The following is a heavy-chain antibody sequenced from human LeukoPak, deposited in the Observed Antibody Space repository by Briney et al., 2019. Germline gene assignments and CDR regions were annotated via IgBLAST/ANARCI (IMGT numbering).Heavy chain of an antibody. CDR2: IYYSGST. D-gene: IGHD6-13*01. Sequence: SQTLSLTCTVSGGSISSGGYYWSWIRQHPGKGLEWIGYIYYSGSTYYNPSLKSRVTISVDTSKNQFSLKLSSVTAADTAVYYCARAPGIAAAYYYGMDVWGQGTTVTVSS. CDR3: ARAPGIAAAYYYGMDV. V-gene: IGHV4-31*03. J-gene: IGHJ6*02. CDR1: GGSISSGGYY.